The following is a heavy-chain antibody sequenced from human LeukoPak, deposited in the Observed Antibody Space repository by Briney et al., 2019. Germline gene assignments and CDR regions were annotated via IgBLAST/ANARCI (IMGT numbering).Heavy chain of an antibody. CDR3: ARVWGSGSYYPGY. CDR1: GFTFSSYG. D-gene: IGHD3-10*01. J-gene: IGHJ4*02. CDR2: IWYDGSNK. Sequence: PGGSLRLSCAASGFTFSSYGMHWVRQAPGKGLEWVAVIWYDGSNKYYGDSVKGRFTISRDNSKNTLYLQMNSLRAEDTAVYYCARVWGSGSYYPGYWGQGTLVTVSS. V-gene: IGHV3-33*01.